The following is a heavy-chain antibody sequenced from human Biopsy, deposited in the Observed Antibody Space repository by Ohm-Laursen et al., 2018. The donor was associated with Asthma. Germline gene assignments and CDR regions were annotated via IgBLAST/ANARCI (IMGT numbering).Heavy chain of an antibody. Sequence: GTLSLTCPVSGGSVSTGSYYWSWIRQPPGKGLEWLGYIHYTGSDNYNPSLKSRVTISVDTSKNQFSLRLNSVTAADTAVYYCARGPNYHGSGRAPIGMDVWGQGTTATVSS. V-gene: IGHV4-61*01. CDR1: GGSVSTGSYY. J-gene: IGHJ6*02. D-gene: IGHD3-10*01. CDR2: IHYTGSD. CDR3: ARGPNYHGSGRAPIGMDV.